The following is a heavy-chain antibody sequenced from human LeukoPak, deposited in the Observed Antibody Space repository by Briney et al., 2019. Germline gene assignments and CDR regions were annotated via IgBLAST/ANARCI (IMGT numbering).Heavy chain of an antibody. V-gene: IGHV4-34*01. Sequence: SETLSLTCADYGGSFSGYYWSWIRQPPGKGLEWIWEINHSGSTNYNPSLKSRVTISVDTSKNQFSLKLSSVTAADTAVYYCARAPGYCSGGSCYSLDRGRAPLDYWGQGTLVTVSS. CDR1: GGSFSGYY. CDR3: ARAPGYCSGGSCYSLDRGRAPLDY. J-gene: IGHJ4*02. CDR2: INHSGST. D-gene: IGHD2-15*01.